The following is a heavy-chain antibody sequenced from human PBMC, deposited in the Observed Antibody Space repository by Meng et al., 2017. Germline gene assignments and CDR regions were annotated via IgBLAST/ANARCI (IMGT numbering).Heavy chain of an antibody. CDR3: ASGYSYGHGSRAFDI. CDR2: IYPGDSDT. D-gene: IGHD5-18*01. CDR1: GYSFTSYW. J-gene: IGHJ3*02. V-gene: IGHV5-51*01. Sequence: GGSLRLSCKGSGYSFTSYWIGWVRQMPGKGLEWMGLIYPGDSDTRYSPSFQGQVTISADKSISTAYLQWSSLKASDTAMYYCASGYSYGHGSRAFDIWGQGTMVTVSS.